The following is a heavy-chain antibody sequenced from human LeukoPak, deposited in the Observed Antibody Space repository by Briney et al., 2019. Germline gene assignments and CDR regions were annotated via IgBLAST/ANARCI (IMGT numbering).Heavy chain of an antibody. CDR1: GGSISSYY. Sequence: PSETLSLTCTVSGGSISSYYWSWIRQPAGKGLEWIGRIYTSGSTNHNPSLKSRVTMSVDTSKNQFSLKLSSVTAADTAVYYCARDGCSGGSCWFDPWGQGTLVTVSS. CDR2: IYTSGST. CDR3: ARDGCSGGSCWFDP. J-gene: IGHJ5*02. D-gene: IGHD2-15*01. V-gene: IGHV4-4*07.